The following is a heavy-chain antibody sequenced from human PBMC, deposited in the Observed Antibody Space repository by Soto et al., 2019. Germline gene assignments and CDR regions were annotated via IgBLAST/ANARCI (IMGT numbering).Heavy chain of an antibody. Sequence: GGSLRLSCAASGIIFSNYALSWVRQAPGKGLEWVSGISANGANTYYAESVKGRFTISRDNSKNTLTLQVDSLRAEDTAVFYCAKERSSGWSFDYWGQKTLASVFS. CDR2: ISANGANT. J-gene: IGHJ4*02. CDR3: AKERSSGWSFDY. D-gene: IGHD6-19*01. CDR1: GIIFSNYA. V-gene: IGHV3-23*01.